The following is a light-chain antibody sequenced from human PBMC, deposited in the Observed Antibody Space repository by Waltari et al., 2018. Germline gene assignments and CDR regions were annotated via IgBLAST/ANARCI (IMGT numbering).Light chain of an antibody. Sequence: DIQLTQSPSFLSAVVGDRVTITCRASQDISIFLAWYQQTPGKAPKRLIFAASDLQSGVPSRFSGTGSGTEFTLTISSLRPEDFTTYYCQQLHSYPHTFGQGTTLAIK. CDR2: AAS. V-gene: IGKV1-9*01. CDR3: QQLHSYPHT. CDR1: QDISIF. J-gene: IGKJ2*01.